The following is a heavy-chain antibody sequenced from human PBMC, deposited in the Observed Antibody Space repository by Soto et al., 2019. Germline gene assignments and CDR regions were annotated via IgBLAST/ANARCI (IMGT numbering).Heavy chain of an antibody. CDR1: GGSVSSGSYY. CDR3: AREEGGLRSDSPHWFQH. J-gene: IGHJ1*01. V-gene: IGHV4-61*01. Sequence: SETLSLTCTVSGGSVSSGSYYWSWIRQPPGKGLEWIGYIYYSGSTNYNPSLKSRVTISVDTSKNQFSLKLSSVTAADTAVYYCAREEGGLRSDSPHWFQHWGQGTLVTVSS. CDR2: IYYSGST. D-gene: IGHD3-3*01.